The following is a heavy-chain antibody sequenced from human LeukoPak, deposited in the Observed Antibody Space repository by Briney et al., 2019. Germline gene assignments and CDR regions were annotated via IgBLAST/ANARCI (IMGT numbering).Heavy chain of an antibody. D-gene: IGHD4/OR15-4a*01. V-gene: IGHV3-53*01. CDR1: GFTFSSYE. CDR3: ARRAGAYSHPYDY. Sequence: PGGSLRLSCAASGFTFSSYEMNWVRQAPGKGLECVSFIYSDNTHYSDSVKGRFTISRDNSKNTLYLQMNSLRAEDTAVYYCARRAGAYSHPYDYWGQGTLVTVSS. CDR2: IYSDNT. J-gene: IGHJ4*02.